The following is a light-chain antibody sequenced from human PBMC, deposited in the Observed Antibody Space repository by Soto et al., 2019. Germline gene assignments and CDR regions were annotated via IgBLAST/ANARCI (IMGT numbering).Light chain of an antibody. CDR2: AAY. CDR1: QDITNY. CDR3: QHYVGAPWT. V-gene: IGKV1-27*01. J-gene: IGKJ1*01. Sequence: DIQMTQSPSSLSASVGDRVTLTCRASQDITNYLAWYQQKPGKVPKLLIYAAYTLQSGVPSRFSGSGSGTDFTLTISSLQPEDVATYYCQHYVGAPWTFGQGTKVEVK.